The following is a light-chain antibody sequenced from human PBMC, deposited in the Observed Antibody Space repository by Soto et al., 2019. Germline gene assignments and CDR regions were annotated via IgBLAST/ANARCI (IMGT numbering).Light chain of an antibody. CDR2: WAS. CDR1: QSVLYSSNKKNY. V-gene: IGKV4-1*01. CDR3: QQYYTTPPA. Sequence: DIVVTQSPNYLAVSLGERATINCKSSQSVLYSSNKKNYLAWYQQKPGQPPKLLFYWASTPESGVPDRFSGSGSETDFSLTISSLQAEDVAVYYCQQYYTTPPAFGQGTRVEI. J-gene: IGKJ1*01.